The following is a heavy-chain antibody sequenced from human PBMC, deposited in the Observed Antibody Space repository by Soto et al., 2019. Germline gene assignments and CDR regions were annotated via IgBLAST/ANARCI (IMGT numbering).Heavy chain of an antibody. J-gene: IGHJ4*02. CDR3: AAGDSSGWLTLPH. Sequence: ASVKVSCKAAGGSFSMYTVFWVRQAPGQGLEWMGWINPNSGGTNYAQKFQGWVTMTRDTSISTAYMELSRLRSDDTAVYYCAAGDSSGWLTLPHWGQGTLVTVSS. V-gene: IGHV1-2*04. CDR2: INPNSGGT. CDR1: GGSFSMYT. D-gene: IGHD6-19*01.